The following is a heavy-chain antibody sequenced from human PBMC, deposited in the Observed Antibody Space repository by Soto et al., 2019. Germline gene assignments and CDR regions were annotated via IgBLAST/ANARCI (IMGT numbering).Heavy chain of an antibody. V-gene: IGHV4-39*01. Sequence: SMTLSLTCPVSGGSIRSSSYYWGWICKPPGKGLEWIGSIYYSGSTYYNPSLKSRVTISVDTSKNQFSLKLSSVTAADTAVYYCARILGIAYFDYWGQGTLVT. D-gene: IGHD7-27*01. CDR2: IYYSGST. J-gene: IGHJ4*02. CDR3: ARILGIAYFDY. CDR1: GGSIRSSSYY.